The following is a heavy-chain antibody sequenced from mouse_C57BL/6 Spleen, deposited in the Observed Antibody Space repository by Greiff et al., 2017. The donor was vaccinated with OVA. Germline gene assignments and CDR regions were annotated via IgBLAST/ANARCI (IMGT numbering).Heavy chain of an antibody. J-gene: IGHJ2*01. CDR3: AREGYGYDPFDY. CDR1: GYTFTSYT. Sequence: VKLMESGAELARPGASVKMSCKASGYTFTSYTMHWVKQRPGQGLEWIGYINPSSGYTKYNQKFKDKATLTADKSSSTAYMQLSSLTSEDSAVYYCAREGYGYDPFDYWGQGTTLTVSS. D-gene: IGHD2-2*01. V-gene: IGHV1-4*01. CDR2: INPSSGYT.